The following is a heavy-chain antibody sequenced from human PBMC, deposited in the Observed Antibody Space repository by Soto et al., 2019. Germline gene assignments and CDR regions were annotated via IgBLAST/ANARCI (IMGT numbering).Heavy chain of an antibody. J-gene: IGHJ6*02. CDR1: GGSISSGGYS. V-gene: IGHV4-30-2*01. CDR2: IYHSGST. CDR3: TRVPTTVTNYYYYYGMDV. D-gene: IGHD4-17*01. Sequence: PSETLSLTCAVSGGSISSGGYSWSWIRQPPGKGLEWIGYIYHSGSTYYNPSLKSRVTISVDRSKNQFSLKLSSVTAADTAVYYCTRVPTTVTNYYYYYGMDVWGQGTSVTVSS.